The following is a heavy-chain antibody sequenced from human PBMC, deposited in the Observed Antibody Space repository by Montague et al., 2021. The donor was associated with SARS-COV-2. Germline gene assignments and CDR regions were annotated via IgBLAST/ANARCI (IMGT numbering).Heavy chain of an antibody. CDR3: AKSRWFDS. V-gene: IGHV4-59*01. CDR2: IYYSGST. CDR1: GGSISSSY. Sequence: SETLSLTCTVSGGSISSSYWNWIRQPPGKGLEWIGYIYYSGSTNYNPSLKSRVTISVDTSKNQFSLKLNSVTAADTAVYYCAKSRWFDSWGQGTLVTVSS. J-gene: IGHJ5*01. D-gene: IGHD2-2*01.